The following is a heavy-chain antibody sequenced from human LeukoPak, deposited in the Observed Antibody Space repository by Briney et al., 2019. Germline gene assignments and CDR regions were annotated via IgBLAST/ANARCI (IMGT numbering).Heavy chain of an antibody. D-gene: IGHD6-19*01. CDR2: NLYRGST. CDR3: AAAGYSSGWYGDYYYGMDV. J-gene: IGHJ6*02. V-gene: IGHV4-59*08. Sequence: SWVRQPPRKGLGWIGYNLYRGSTNYNPSLKSRVTISVDTSKNQFSLKLSSVTAADTAVYYCAAAGYSSGWYGDYYYGMDVWGQGTTVTVSS.